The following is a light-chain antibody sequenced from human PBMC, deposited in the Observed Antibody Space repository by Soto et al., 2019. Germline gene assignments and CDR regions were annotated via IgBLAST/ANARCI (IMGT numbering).Light chain of an antibody. Sequence: EFVLTQSAGTLSLSPGERATLSCGASPTRRNNYLAWYQQNPGQAPRLVIYDASSRATGIPARFSGSGAVTEFTLTISSLQSEDFAVYYCQQYNNWPPITFGQGTRLEIK. J-gene: IGKJ5*01. CDR2: DAS. V-gene: IGKV3D-15*01. CDR1: PTRRNN. CDR3: QQYNNWPPIT.